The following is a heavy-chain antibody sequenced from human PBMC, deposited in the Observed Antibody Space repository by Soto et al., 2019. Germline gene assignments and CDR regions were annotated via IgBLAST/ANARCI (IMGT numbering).Heavy chain of an antibody. D-gene: IGHD3-22*01. CDR1: GYSFTSYW. CDR3: ARDYYASSGYYPGMDV. Sequence: GESLKISCKGSGYSFTSYWIAWVRQMPGKGLEWMGIIYPGDSDTRYSPSFQGQVTISADKSISTAYLQWSSLKASDTAMYYCARDYYASSGYYPGMDVWGQGTTVTVSS. V-gene: IGHV5-51*01. J-gene: IGHJ6*02. CDR2: IYPGDSDT.